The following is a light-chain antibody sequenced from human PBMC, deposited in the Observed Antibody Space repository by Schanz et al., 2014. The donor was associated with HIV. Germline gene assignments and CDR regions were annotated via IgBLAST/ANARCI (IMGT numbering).Light chain of an antibody. CDR2: WAS. Sequence: DIVMTQSPDSLAVSLGERATITCKSSQSVNKNYLAWYQQKPGQPPKLLIYWASTRESGVPDRFSGSGSGTDFTLTISSLQAEDVAVYYCQQYYSTPLTFGGGTKVQIK. V-gene: IGKV4-1*01. J-gene: IGKJ4*01. CDR3: QQYYSTPLT. CDR1: QSVNKNY.